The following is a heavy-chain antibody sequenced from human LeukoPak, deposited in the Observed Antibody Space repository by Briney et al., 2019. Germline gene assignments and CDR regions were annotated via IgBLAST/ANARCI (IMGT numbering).Heavy chain of an antibody. CDR1: GFTFSNAW. CDR3: TTAVRGSLLDY. D-gene: IGHD1-26*01. Sequence: PGGSLRLSCAASGFTFSNAWMSWVRQAPGKGLEWVVRIKSKTDGGTTDYAAPVKGRFTISRDDSKNTLYLQMNSLETEDTAVYYFTTAVRGSLLDYWGQGTLVTVSS. V-gene: IGHV3-15*01. CDR2: IKSKTDGGTT. J-gene: IGHJ4*02.